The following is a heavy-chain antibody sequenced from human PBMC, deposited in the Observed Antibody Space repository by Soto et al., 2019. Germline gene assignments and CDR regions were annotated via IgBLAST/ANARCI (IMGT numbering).Heavy chain of an antibody. CDR3: ARETMGVRGVIDY. D-gene: IGHD3-10*01. CDR1: GFIFSSYA. CDR2: ISGSGGST. V-gene: IGHV3-23*01. J-gene: IGHJ4*02. Sequence: GGSLRLSCAASGFIFSSYAMSWVRQAPGKGLEWVSAISGSGGSTYYADSVKGRFTISRDNSKNTLYLQMNSLRAEDTAVYYCARETMGVRGVIDYWGQGTLVTVSS.